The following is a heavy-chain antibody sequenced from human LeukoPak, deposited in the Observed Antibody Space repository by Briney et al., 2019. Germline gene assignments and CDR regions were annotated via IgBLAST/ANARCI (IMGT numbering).Heavy chain of an antibody. V-gene: IGHV3-7*03. J-gene: IGHJ3*02. CDR3: ARLIVGSPSAFDI. CDR2: IKKDGSEK. CDR1: GFTFSSYW. Sequence: PGGSLRLSCAASGFTFSSYWMSWVRQAPGKGLEWVANIKKDGSEKYYVDSVKGRFTISRDNAKTSLYLQMNSLITDDTAVYYCARLIVGSPSAFDIWGQGTMVTVSS. D-gene: IGHD1-26*01.